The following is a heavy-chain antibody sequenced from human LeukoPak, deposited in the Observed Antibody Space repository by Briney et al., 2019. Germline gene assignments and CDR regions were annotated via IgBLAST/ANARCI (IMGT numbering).Heavy chain of an antibody. CDR2: INYSGIT. CDR3: ARGIIAAAGTDYMDV. V-gene: IGHV4-30-4*01. Sequence: PSETLSLTCSVSGGSVGSADYYWSWIRQSPGKGLDWIGYINYSGITYYNPSLKSRVTISVDTSKNQFSLKLSSVTAADTAVYYCARGIIAAAGTDYMDVWGKGTTVTVSS. CDR1: GGSVGSADYY. D-gene: IGHD6-13*01. J-gene: IGHJ6*03.